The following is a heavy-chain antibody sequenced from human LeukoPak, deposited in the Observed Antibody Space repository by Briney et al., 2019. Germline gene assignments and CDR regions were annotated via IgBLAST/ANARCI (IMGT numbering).Heavy chain of an antibody. D-gene: IGHD3-22*01. CDR1: GGSISSYY. J-gene: IGHJ4*02. V-gene: IGHV4-4*07. Sequence: PSETLSLTCTVSGGSISSYYWSWIRQPAGKGLEWIGRIYTSGNTNYNPSLKSRVTISVDKSKNQFSLKLSSVTAADTAVYYCARAGRYDSSGMGIIDYWGQGTLVTVSS. CDR2: IYTSGNT. CDR3: ARAGRYDSSGMGIIDY.